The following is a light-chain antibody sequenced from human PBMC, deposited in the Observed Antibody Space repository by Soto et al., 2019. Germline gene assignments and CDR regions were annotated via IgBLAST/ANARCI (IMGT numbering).Light chain of an antibody. J-gene: IGKJ5*01. Sequence: IVLTQSPATLSLSPGERATLSCRASQSVSSNYLAWYQQIPGQAPRLLIYGVSSRAAGIPDRFSGSGSGTDFTLTINRLEPKDFAVYYCQQYHNTPITFGQGTRLENK. CDR2: GVS. CDR3: QQYHNTPIT. CDR1: QSVSSNY. V-gene: IGKV3-20*01.